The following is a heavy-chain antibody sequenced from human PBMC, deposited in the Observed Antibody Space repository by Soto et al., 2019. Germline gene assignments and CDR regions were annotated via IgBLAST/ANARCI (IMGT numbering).Heavy chain of an antibody. CDR1: GFMFANYA. Sequence: GGSLRLSCAASGFMFANYAMGWVRQAPGRGLEWVSAITGSGGGTYYADSVKGRVTVSRDNSKNTLYLQMHSLRVEDTAIFFCAKWDTQGLITHNVRGNYYYYDMDVWGQGTTVTVSS. V-gene: IGHV3-23*01. J-gene: IGHJ6*02. CDR2: ITGSGGGT. CDR3: AKWDTQGLITHNVRGNYYYYDMDV. D-gene: IGHD5-18*01.